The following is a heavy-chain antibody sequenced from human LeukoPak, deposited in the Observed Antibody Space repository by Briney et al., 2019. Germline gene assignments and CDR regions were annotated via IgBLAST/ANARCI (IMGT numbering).Heavy chain of an antibody. Sequence: GGSLRLSCVASGFTFSTYWMHWVRQAPGKGLEWVANIKHDRDEKHYADSVKGRFTISRDNAKNTLYLQMDRLRVDDTAVYYCAREKGGILWFGELLGGQGTLVTVSS. CDR2: IKHDRDEK. CDR3: AREKGGILWFGELL. V-gene: IGHV3-7*01. D-gene: IGHD3-10*01. J-gene: IGHJ4*02. CDR1: GFTFSTYW.